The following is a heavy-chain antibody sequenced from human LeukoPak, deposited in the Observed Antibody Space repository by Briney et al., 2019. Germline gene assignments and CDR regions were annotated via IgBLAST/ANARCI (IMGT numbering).Heavy chain of an antibody. CDR3: AKDAVAGGDFDY. CDR1: GFTFSDYY. CDR2: IRYDGSNK. Sequence: GGSLRLSCAASGFTFSDYYMSWIRQAPGKGLEWVAFIRYDGSNKYYADSVKGRFTISRDNSKNTLYLQMNSLRAEDTAVYYCAKDAVAGGDFDYWGQGTLVTVSS. V-gene: IGHV3-30*02. D-gene: IGHD6-19*01. J-gene: IGHJ4*02.